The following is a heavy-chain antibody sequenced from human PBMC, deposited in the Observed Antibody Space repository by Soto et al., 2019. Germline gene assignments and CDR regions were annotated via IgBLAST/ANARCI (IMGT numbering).Heavy chain of an antibody. V-gene: IGHV1-8*01. J-gene: IGHJ4*02. CDR1: GYTFSAYD. CDR3: TRPKSSGYNTRDF. Sequence: ASVKVSCKASGYTFSAYDINWVRQAPGQGLEWMGWMNPKSGNTGYAEEFQGRVTLTRNTSITTAYMELSSLKSEEPAMYFCTRPKSSGYNTRDFWGRETLVTVSS. CDR2: MNPKSGNT. D-gene: IGHD5-12*01.